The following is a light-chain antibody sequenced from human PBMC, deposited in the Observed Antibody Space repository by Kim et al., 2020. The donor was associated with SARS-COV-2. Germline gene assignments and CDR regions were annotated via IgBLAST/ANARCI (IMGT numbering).Light chain of an antibody. CDR3: QQRHNWPLA. V-gene: IGKV3-11*01. CDR1: QNVRNN. J-gene: IGKJ4*01. CDR2: DAS. Sequence: EIVLTQSPATLSLSPGERATLSCRASQNVRNNLVWHQQKPGQAPRLLMYDASIRATGIPARFSGSGSGTDFNLTISSLEPQDFATYYCQQRHNWPLAFGGGTKVEIK.